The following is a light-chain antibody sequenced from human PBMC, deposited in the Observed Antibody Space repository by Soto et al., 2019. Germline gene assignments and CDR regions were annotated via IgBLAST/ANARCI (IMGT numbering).Light chain of an antibody. CDR3: QKYDDAPLT. Sequence: DIQMTQSPSPLSASVGDRVTITCLAGQDINIYLAWYQQKQGKVPKLLLSAASTLQSGVPSRFGGSGSGTDFNLTISSLQPEDVATYYCQKYDDAPLTFGGGTKVEIK. CDR1: QDINIY. CDR2: AAS. V-gene: IGKV1-27*01. J-gene: IGKJ4*01.